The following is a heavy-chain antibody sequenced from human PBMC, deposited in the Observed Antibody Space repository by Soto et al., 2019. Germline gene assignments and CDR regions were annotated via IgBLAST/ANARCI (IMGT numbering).Heavy chain of an antibody. Sequence: QVQLEQSGSEVQKSGSSVKVSCKASGYSFSSHAITWVRQAPGQGLEWMGGIIPVFGTPTYAQKFQGRLTISADKSTNTSSLELRSLRSEDMAVYYCARGGALSTSWYWGDGLDSWGQGTQVTVSS. CDR3: ARGGALSTSWYWGDGLDS. CDR1: GYSFSSHA. V-gene: IGHV1-69*06. J-gene: IGHJ4*02. D-gene: IGHD6-13*01. CDR2: IIPVFGTP.